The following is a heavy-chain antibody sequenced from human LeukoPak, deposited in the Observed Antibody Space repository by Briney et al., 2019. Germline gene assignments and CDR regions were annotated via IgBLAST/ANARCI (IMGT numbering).Heavy chain of an antibody. CDR1: GCSVHTSGMC. J-gene: IGHJ4*02. D-gene: IGHD6-19*01. CDR2: IDWHDDK. V-gene: IGHV2-70*01. CDR3: ARTQYNRGWSFDY. Sequence: SGPMLVYPKKTRTLNCNFWGCSVHTSGMCVTWIRQPPGEALEWLALIDWHDDKYYSTSVKTRLTISKDTSKNQVVLTMTNMDPVDTSMYEFARTQYNRGWSFDYWGQGILVTVSS.